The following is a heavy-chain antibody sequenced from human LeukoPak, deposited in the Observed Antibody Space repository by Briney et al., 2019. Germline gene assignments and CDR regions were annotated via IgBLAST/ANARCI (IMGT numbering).Heavy chain of an antibody. V-gene: IGHV1-58*02. CDR3: AAAYCSGGSCYWFDP. CDR1: GFTFTSSA. D-gene: IGHD2-15*01. Sequence: GTSVKVSCKASGFTFTSSAMQWVRQARGQRLEWIGWIVVGSGNTNYAQKFQERVTITRDMSTSTAYMELSSLRSEDTAVYYCAAAYCSGGSCYWFDPWGQGTLVTVSS. J-gene: IGHJ5*02. CDR2: IVVGSGNT.